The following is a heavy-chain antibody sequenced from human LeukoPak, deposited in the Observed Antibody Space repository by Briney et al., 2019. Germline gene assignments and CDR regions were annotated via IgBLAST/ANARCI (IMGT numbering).Heavy chain of an antibody. CDR1: GYTFSSYG. CDR3: ARTSSGVDDYGDYLLNF. CDR2: ISAYSGNT. D-gene: IGHD4-17*01. Sequence: ASVKVSCKASGYTFSSYGISWVRQVPGQGLEWMGWISAYSGNTMYAQKLQGRVTMTTATSTRTAYMELRSLRSDDTAVYYCARTSSGVDDYGDYLLNFWGQGTLVTVSS. V-gene: IGHV1-18*01. J-gene: IGHJ4*02.